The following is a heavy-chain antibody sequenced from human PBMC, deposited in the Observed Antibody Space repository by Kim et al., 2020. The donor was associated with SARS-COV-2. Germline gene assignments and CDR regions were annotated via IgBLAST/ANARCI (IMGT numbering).Heavy chain of an antibody. CDR2: ITDTGRTQ. CDR3: AREGGFTNHDWYFDH. V-gene: IGHV3-74*01. J-gene: IGHJ2*01. Sequence: GGSLRLSCAASGFNFRNYFMNWVRQAPGKGPVWISRITDTGRTQSYADSVKGRFTPSRDNTKNTLDLEMTSLRAEDTAIYDCAREGGFTNHDWYFDHWGRGTLVTVS. D-gene: IGHD3-16*01. CDR1: GFNFRNYF.